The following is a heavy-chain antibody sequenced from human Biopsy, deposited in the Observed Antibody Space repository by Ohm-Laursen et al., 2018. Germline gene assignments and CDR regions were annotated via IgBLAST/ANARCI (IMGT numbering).Heavy chain of an antibody. CDR3: TRGGYYYDSLAYYYWFDP. Sequence: GATVKISCKASGYTFTSYHVHWVRQAPGQGLEWMGWNNAKTGDTNYAQKFQGRVTMTRDTSISTAYVDLSSLRSDDTAVYYCTRGGYYYDSLAYYYWFDPWGQGTLVTVSS. D-gene: IGHD3-22*01. CDR2: NNAKTGDT. J-gene: IGHJ5*02. CDR1: GYTFTSYH. V-gene: IGHV1-2*02.